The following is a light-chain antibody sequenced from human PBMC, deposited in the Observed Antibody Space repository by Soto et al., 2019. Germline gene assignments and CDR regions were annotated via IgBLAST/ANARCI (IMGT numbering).Light chain of an antibody. CDR3: QQRIIWPPIT. J-gene: IGKJ5*01. Sequence: EIVLTQSPATLSLSPGERATLSCRASQSVSSYLAWYQQKPGQAPRLLIYDASNRATGIPARFSGSVSGTDFTLTISSLAPEDFAVYYCQQRIIWPPITFGQGTRLEIK. V-gene: IGKV3-11*01. CDR1: QSVSSY. CDR2: DAS.